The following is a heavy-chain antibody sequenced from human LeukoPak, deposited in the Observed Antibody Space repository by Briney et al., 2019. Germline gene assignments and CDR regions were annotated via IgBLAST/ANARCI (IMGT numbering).Heavy chain of an antibody. CDR3: ARGPTVVTPDY. CDR1: GYTFTGYY. D-gene: IGHD4-23*01. Sequence: ASVKVSCKASGYTFTGYYMHWVRQAPGQGLEWMGWINPKTGVTNYAQRFQGRVTVTTDTSISTAYMDLSNLRSDDTALYYCARGPTVVTPDYWGQGTLVIVSS. V-gene: IGHV1-2*02. J-gene: IGHJ4*02. CDR2: INPKTGVT.